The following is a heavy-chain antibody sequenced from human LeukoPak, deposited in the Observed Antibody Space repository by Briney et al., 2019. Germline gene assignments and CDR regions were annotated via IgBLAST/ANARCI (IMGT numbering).Heavy chain of an antibody. CDR2: IIPIFGTA. CDR1: GGTFSSYA. Sequence: VASVKVSCKASGGTFSSYAISWVRQAPGQGLEWMGGIIPIFGTANYAQKFQGRVTITADESTSTAYMELSSLRSEDTAVYYCARGRWQLVWGFDYWGQGTLVTVSS. V-gene: IGHV1-69*13. CDR3: ARGRWQLVWGFDY. J-gene: IGHJ4*02. D-gene: IGHD6-6*01.